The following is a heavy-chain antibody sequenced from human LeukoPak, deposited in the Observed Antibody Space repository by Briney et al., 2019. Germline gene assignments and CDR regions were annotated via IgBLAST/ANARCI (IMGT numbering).Heavy chain of an antibody. Sequence: KPSETLSLTCAVYGGSFSGYYWSWIRQPPGKGLEWIGEINHSGSTNYNPSLKSRVTISVDTSKNQFSLKLSSVTAADTAVYYCGTAMVTSYYYYGMDVWGQGTTVTVSS. V-gene: IGHV4-34*01. J-gene: IGHJ6*02. CDR1: GGSFSGYY. CDR3: GTAMVTSYYYYGMDV. CDR2: INHSGST. D-gene: IGHD5-18*01.